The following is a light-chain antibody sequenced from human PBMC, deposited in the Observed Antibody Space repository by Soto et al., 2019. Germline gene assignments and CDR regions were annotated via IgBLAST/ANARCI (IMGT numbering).Light chain of an antibody. CDR2: GAS. Sequence: EILMTQSPATLSVSPGERATLSCRASQSVDSNLAWYQQKPGQAPRLLIYGASTRATGISARFSGSGSGTEFTLTISSLQSEDFAVYYCQQYNNWPPAFGQGTRLEIK. CDR3: QQYNNWPPA. V-gene: IGKV3-15*01. J-gene: IGKJ5*01. CDR1: QSVDSN.